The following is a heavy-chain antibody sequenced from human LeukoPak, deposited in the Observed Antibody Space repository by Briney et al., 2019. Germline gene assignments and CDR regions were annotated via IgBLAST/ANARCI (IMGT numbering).Heavy chain of an antibody. CDR2: IYYSGST. CDR1: GGSISPYY. CDR3: ARATWLLEN. V-gene: IGHV4-59*01. D-gene: IGHD5-12*01. J-gene: IGHJ4*02. Sequence: SETLPLTCTVSGGSISPYYWSWIRQPPGKGLEWIGYIYYSGSTNYNPSLKSRVTISLDTSKNQFSLKLTSVTAADTAVYYCARATWLLENWGQGTLVTVSS.